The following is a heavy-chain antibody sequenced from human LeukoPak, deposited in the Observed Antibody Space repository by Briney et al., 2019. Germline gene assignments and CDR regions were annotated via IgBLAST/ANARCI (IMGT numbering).Heavy chain of an antibody. V-gene: IGHV4-34*01. J-gene: IGHJ4*02. D-gene: IGHD4-17*01. Sequence: PSETLSLTCAVYGGSFSGYFWSWIRQPPGKGLEWIGEINHSGSTNYNPSLKSRVTISVDTSKNQFSLELSSVTAADTAVYYCARHLRSGAVDYRGQGTLVTVSS. CDR3: ARHLRSGAVDY. CDR1: GGSFSGYF. CDR2: INHSGST.